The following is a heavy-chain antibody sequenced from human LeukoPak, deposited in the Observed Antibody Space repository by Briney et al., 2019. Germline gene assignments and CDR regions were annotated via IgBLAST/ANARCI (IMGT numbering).Heavy chain of an antibody. CDR2: INTGNGNT. Sequence: ASVKVSCKASGYTFTTYAIHWVRQAPGQRLEWMGWINTGNGNTKYSQKFQGRVTITADESTSTAYMELSSLRSEDTAVYYCARGGTPYCSGGSCYPPNWFDPWGQGTLVTVSS. D-gene: IGHD2-15*01. J-gene: IGHJ5*02. CDR3: ARGGTPYCSGGSCYPPNWFDP. V-gene: IGHV1-3*04. CDR1: GYTFTTYA.